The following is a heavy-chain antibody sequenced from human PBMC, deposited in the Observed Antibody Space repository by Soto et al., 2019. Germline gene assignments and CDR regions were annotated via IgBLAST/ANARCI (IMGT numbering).Heavy chain of an antibody. J-gene: IGHJ4*02. CDR2: IYTSGST. D-gene: IGHD2-8*02. CDR1: GGSISSYY. CDR3: AGVGGVDGYNYFNY. V-gene: IGHV4-4*07. Sequence: SETLSLTCTVSGGSISSYYWSWIRQPAGKGLEWIGRIYTSGSTNYNPSLKSRVTMSVDTSKNQFSLKLSSVTAADTALYFCAGVGGVDGYNYFNYWGQGTLVTVSS.